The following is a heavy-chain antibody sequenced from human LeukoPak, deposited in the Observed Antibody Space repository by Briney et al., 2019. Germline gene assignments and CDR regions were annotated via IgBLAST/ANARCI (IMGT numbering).Heavy chain of an antibody. CDR2: INSDGRST. D-gene: IGHD2-2*01. J-gene: IGHJ5*02. Sequence: GGSLRLSCAASGFTFSSYWMHWVRQAPGKGLVWVSRINSDGRSTSYADSVKGRFTISRDNAKNTLYLQMSSLRVEDTAVYYCARLDIVVVPSASSWFDPWGQGTLVTVSS. CDR3: ARLDIVVVPSASSWFDP. CDR1: GFTFSSYW. V-gene: IGHV3-74*01.